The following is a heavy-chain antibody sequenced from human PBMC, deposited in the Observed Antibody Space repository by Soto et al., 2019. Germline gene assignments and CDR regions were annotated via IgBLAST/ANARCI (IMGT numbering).Heavy chain of an antibody. Sequence: QVQLQESGPGLVKPSQTLSLTCTVSGGSISSGGYYWSWIRQHPGKGLEWIGYIYYSGSTYYNPSLMSRVTISVDTSKNQFSLRLGSVTAADTAVYYCARAMRWYTIQPFDYWGQGTLVTVSS. CDR1: GGSISSGGYY. CDR3: ARAMRWYTIQPFDY. CDR2: IYYSGST. D-gene: IGHD6-13*01. V-gene: IGHV4-31*03. J-gene: IGHJ4*02.